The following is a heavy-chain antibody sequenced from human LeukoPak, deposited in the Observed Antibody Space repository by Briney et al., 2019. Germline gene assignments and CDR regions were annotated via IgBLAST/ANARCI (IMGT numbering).Heavy chain of an antibody. CDR3: ASLYVVPAATRGHYYYGMDV. Sequence: TSETLSLTCAVYGGSFSGYYWSRIRQPPRKGLEWIGEINHSGSTNYNPSLKSRVTISVDTSKNQFSLKLSSVTAADTAVYYCASLYVVPAATRGHYYYGMDVWGQGTTVTVSS. CDR2: INHSGST. CDR1: GGSFSGYY. J-gene: IGHJ6*02. V-gene: IGHV4-34*01. D-gene: IGHD2-2*01.